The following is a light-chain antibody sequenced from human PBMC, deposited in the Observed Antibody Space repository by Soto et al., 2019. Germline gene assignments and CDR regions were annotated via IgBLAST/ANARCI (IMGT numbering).Light chain of an antibody. J-gene: IGKJ5*01. Sequence: EIVLTQSPGTLSLSPGERATLSCRASQSISSSYLAWYQRKPGQAPRLLIYGASSRATGIPDRFSGSGSETDFTLTISRLEPEDFAVYYCQQYATSPLTFAQGTRLEIK. V-gene: IGKV3-20*01. CDR1: QSISSSY. CDR3: QQYATSPLT. CDR2: GAS.